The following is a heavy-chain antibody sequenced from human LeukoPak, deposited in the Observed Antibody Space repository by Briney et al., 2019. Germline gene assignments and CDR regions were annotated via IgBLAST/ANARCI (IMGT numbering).Heavy chain of an antibody. CDR2: IKHDGSGP. CDR1: GFTFSNYW. J-gene: IGHJ4*02. D-gene: IGHD6-19*01. Sequence: GGSLTPSCPVSGFTFSNYWMTWVRQAPGKGLEWVANIKHDGSGPSYLDSVRGRFTISRDNARNSMSLQMTSMRAEDTAVYYCAIAREITVSGTDYFDYWGQGTLVTVSS. CDR3: AIAREITVSGTDYFDY. V-gene: IGHV3-7*01.